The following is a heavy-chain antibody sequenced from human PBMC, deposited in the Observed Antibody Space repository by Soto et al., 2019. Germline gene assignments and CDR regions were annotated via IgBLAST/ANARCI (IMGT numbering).Heavy chain of an antibody. V-gene: IGHV1-3*01. CDR1: GYTFTSYA. Sequence: EASVKVSCKASGYTFTSYAMHWVRQAPGQRLEWMGWINAGNGNTKYSQKFQGRVTITADKSTSTAYMELSSLRSEDTAVYYCARAAVKGSSWYDDYWGQGTLVTVSS. CDR2: INAGNGNT. J-gene: IGHJ4*02. CDR3: ARAAVKGSSWYDDY. D-gene: IGHD6-13*01.